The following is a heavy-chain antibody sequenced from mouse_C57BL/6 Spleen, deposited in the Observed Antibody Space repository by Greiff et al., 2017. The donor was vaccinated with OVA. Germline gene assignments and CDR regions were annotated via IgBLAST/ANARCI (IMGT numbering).Heavy chain of an antibody. CDR1: GFSFNTYA. D-gene: IGHD2-3*01. CDR3: VRQGYDGYYRYFDV. V-gene: IGHV10-1*01. CDR2: IRSKSNNYAT. J-gene: IGHJ1*03. Sequence: DVQLVESGGGLVQPKGSLKLSCAASGFSFNTYAMNWVRQAPGKGLEWVARIRSKSNNYATYYADSVKDRFTISRDDSESMLYLQMNNLKTEDTAMYYCVRQGYDGYYRYFDVWGTGTTVTVSS.